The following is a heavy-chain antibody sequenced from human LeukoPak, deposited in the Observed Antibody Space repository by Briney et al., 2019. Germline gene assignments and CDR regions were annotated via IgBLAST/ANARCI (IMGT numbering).Heavy chain of an antibody. Sequence: SQTLSLTCTVSGGSVSSGGYYWSWIRQPPGKGLEWIGYIYHSGSTNYNPSLKSRVTISADTSKNQFSLKLSSVTAADTAVYYCARGGVFKAAATFDYWGQGILVTVSS. V-gene: IGHV4-30-2*01. CDR1: GGSVSSGGYY. D-gene: IGHD2-15*01. J-gene: IGHJ4*02. CDR3: ARGGVFKAAATFDY. CDR2: IYHSGST.